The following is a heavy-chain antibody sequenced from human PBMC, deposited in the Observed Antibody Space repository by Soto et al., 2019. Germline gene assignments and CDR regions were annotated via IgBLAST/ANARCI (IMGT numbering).Heavy chain of an antibody. CDR3: ARMADYDFWSGYYPDYGMDV. V-gene: IGHV1-8*01. D-gene: IGHD3-3*01. CDR1: GYTFTSYG. Sequence: VASVKVSCKASGYTFTSYGINWVRQATGQGLEWMGWMNPNSGNTGYAQKFQGRVTMTRNTSISTAYMELSSLRSEDTAVYYCARMADYDFWSGYYPDYGMDVWGQGTTVTVSS. J-gene: IGHJ6*02. CDR2: MNPNSGNT.